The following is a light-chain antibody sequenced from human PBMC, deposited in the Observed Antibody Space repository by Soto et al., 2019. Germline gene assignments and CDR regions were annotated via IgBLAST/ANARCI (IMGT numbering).Light chain of an antibody. CDR3: CSYAGSSTYV. V-gene: IGLV2-23*01. J-gene: IGLJ1*01. Sequence: QSVLTQPASVSGSPGQSITISCTGTSSDVGSYNLVSWYQQHPGKAPKLMIYEGSKRPSGVSNRFSGSKSGNTASLTISGLRAEDEADYYCCSYAGSSTYVFGTGNKVTVL. CDR2: EGS. CDR1: SSDVGSYNL.